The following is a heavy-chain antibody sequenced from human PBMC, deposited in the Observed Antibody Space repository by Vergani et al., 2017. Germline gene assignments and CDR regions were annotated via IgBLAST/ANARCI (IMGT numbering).Heavy chain of an antibody. V-gene: IGHV3-15*01. CDR1: GFTFINAW. J-gene: IGHJ5*01. D-gene: IGHD3-10*01. Sequence: EVQLVESGGGLVKPGGSLRLSCAASGFTFINAWMTWVRQAPGKGLEWVGRIKSKTDGGTTYYAAPVKGKFTISRDDSKNTLYLQMNSLRAEDMAVYYCAKGNTMVRGVASGFDSWGQGNLVTVSS. CDR3: AKGNTMVRGVASGFDS. CDR2: IKSKTDGGTT.